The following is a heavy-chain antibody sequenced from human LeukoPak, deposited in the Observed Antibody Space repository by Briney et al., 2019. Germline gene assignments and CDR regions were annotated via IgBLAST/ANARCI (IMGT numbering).Heavy chain of an antibody. J-gene: IGHJ6*03. CDR2: INHSGST. D-gene: IGHD3-10*01. Sequence: SETLSLTCAVYGGSFSGYYWSWIRQPPGKGLEWIGEINHSGSTNYNPSLKSRVTISVDTSKNQCSLKLSSVTAADTAVYYCARRSRIRYGSGSSPYYYYYYMDVWGKGTTVTISS. CDR3: ARRSRIRYGSGSSPYYYYYYMDV. CDR1: GGSFSGYY. V-gene: IGHV4-34*01.